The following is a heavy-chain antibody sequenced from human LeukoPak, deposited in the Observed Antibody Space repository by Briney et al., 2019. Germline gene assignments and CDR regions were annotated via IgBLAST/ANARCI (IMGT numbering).Heavy chain of an antibody. CDR2: INTDGSAT. Sequence: GGSLRLSCAASGFTFTSYWMHWVRQAPGKGLVWVSHINTDGSATRYADSVKGRFTISRDTSKNTLYLQMNSLRADDTAMYYCTRDGYNYFDSWGQGTLVTVSS. D-gene: IGHD5-24*01. J-gene: IGHJ4*02. V-gene: IGHV3-74*01. CDR1: GFTFTSYW. CDR3: TRDGYNYFDS.